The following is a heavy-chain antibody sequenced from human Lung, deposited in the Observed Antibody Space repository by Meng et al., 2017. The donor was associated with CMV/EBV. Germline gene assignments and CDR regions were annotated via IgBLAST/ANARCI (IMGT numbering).Heavy chain of an antibody. J-gene: IGHJ6*02. CDR2: INPSGGST. Sequence: ASVXVSCKASGYTFTSYYMHWVRQAPGQGLEWMGIINPSGGSTSYAQKFQGRVTMTRDTSTSTVYLELSSLRSEDTSVYYCASDRLGVSTGMDVWGQGTTVTVSS. D-gene: IGHD5/OR15-5a*01. CDR1: GYTFTSYY. V-gene: IGHV1-46*01. CDR3: ASDRLGVSTGMDV.